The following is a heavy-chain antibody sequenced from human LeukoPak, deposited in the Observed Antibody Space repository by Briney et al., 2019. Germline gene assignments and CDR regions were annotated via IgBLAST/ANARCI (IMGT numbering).Heavy chain of an antibody. CDR1: GYDFTRYW. CDR3: TVTGHDGYHYQDH. D-gene: IGHD3-22*01. V-gene: IGHV5-51*01. J-gene: IGHJ4*02. Sequence: GESLKISCKGSGYDFTRYWIAWVRQMPGKGLEWMGMIYPADADTRYSPSFQGRVTISADKSVSTAYLQWSTLKASDTAIYWCTVTGHDGYHYQDHWGQGTQVTVSP. CDR2: IYPADADT.